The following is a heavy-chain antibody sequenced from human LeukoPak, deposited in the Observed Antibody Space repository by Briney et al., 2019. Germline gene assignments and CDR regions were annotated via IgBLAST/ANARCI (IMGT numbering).Heavy chain of an antibody. CDR3: ARDYEYSSSSVTYNWFDP. Sequence: GGSLRLSCAASGFTFSDYYMSWVRQAPGKGLKWVAVISYDGSNKYYADSVKGRFTISRDNSKNTLYLQMNSLRAEDTAVYYCARDYEYSSSSVTYNWFDPWGQGTLVTVSS. CDR1: GFTFSDYY. CDR2: ISYDGSNK. J-gene: IGHJ5*02. V-gene: IGHV3-30-3*01. D-gene: IGHD6-6*01.